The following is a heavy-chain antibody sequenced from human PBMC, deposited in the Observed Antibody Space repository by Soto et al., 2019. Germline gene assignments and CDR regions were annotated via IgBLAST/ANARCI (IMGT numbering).Heavy chain of an antibody. CDR1: GGSISSGGYY. V-gene: IGHV4-31*03. J-gene: IGHJ3*02. CDR3: ARGGPMIGSAFDI. D-gene: IGHD3-22*01. CDR2: IYYSGST. Sequence: QVQLQESGPGLVKPSQTLSLTCTVSGGSISSGGYYWSWIRQHPGKGLEWIGYIYYSGSTYYNPSLKSRVTISVDTSKNQFSLKLSSVTAADTAVYCCARGGPMIGSAFDIWGQGTMVTVSS.